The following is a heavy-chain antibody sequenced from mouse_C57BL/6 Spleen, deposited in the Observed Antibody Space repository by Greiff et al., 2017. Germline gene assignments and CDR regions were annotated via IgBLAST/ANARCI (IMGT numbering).Heavy chain of an antibody. J-gene: IGHJ4*01. Sequence: EVKVVESGGGLVKPGGSLKLSCAASGFTFSDYGMHWVRQAPEKGLEWVAYISSGSSTIYYADTVKGRFTISRDNAKNTLFLQMTSLRSEDTAMYYCAILYGNYGYYAMDYWGQGTSVTVSS. V-gene: IGHV5-17*01. CDR1: GFTFSDYG. CDR3: AILYGNYGYYAMDY. D-gene: IGHD2-1*01. CDR2: ISSGSSTI.